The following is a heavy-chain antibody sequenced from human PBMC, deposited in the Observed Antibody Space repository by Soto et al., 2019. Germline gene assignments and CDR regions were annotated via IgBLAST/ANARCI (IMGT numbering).Heavy chain of an antibody. V-gene: IGHV2-5*02. D-gene: IGHD6-19*01. J-gene: IGHJ4*02. CDR1: GFSFSTTGVG. CDR2: IYWDDDK. Sequence: QITLKESGPTLVKPTQTLTLTCTFSGFSFSTTGVGVGWIRQLPGKALDWLALIYWDDDKRYSPSLKSRLTITKDTSKHQVVLTLTNMDPVDTATYYCAHRQAQGIGLAGTFDSWGQGTLVTVSS. CDR3: AHRQAQGIGLAGTFDS.